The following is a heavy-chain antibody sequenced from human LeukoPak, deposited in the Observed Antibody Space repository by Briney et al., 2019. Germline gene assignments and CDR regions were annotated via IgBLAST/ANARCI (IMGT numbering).Heavy chain of an antibody. CDR2: IYYSGST. V-gene: IGHV4-59*01. CDR3: ARAGGLVVAGTFDP. Sequence: SETLSLTCSVSGGSISSYYWSWIRQPPGKGLEWIGYIYYSGSTNYSPSLKSRVTISVDTSENQFSLKLSSVTAADTAVYYCARAGGLVVAGTFDPWGQGTLVTVSS. D-gene: IGHD6-19*01. CDR1: GGSISSYY. J-gene: IGHJ5*02.